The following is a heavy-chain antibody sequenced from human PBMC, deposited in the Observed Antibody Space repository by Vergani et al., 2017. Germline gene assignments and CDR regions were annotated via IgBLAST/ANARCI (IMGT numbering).Heavy chain of an antibody. CDR1: GFTFTSSA. Sequence: QMQLVQSGPEVKKPGTSVKVSCKASGFTFTSSAMQWVRQARGQRLEWIGWIVVGSGNTNYAQKFQERVTITRDMSTSTAYMELSSLRSEDTAVYYCVGPYSSGWSYAFDIWGQGTMVTVSS. D-gene: IGHD6-19*01. CDR2: IVVGSGNT. V-gene: IGHV1-58*02. CDR3: VGPYSSGWSYAFDI. J-gene: IGHJ3*02.